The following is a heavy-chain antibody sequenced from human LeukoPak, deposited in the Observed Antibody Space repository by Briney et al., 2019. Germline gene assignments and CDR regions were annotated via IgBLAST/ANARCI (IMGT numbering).Heavy chain of an antibody. CDR1: GLTFSNSA. V-gene: IGHV3-23*01. CDR3: AKGIYSSGWSYFDY. CDR2: LSGSGITT. D-gene: IGHD6-19*01. Sequence: GESLRLSCAASGLTFSNSAMSGVRQAPGKGLEWVSTLSGSGITTYYADSVKGRFTISRDNSKNTLYLQMNSLRAEDTAVYYCAKGIYSSGWSYFDYWGQGTLVTVSS. J-gene: IGHJ4*02.